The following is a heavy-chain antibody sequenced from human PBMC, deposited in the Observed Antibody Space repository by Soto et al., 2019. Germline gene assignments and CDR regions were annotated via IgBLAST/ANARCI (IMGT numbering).Heavy chain of an antibody. Sequence: PSETLSLTCAVYGGSFSGYYWSWIRQPPGKGLEWIGEINHSGSTNYNPSLKSRVTISVDTSKNQFSLKLSSVTAADTAVYYCAAAGTRFVYWGQGTLVTVSS. J-gene: IGHJ4*02. D-gene: IGHD6-13*01. CDR1: GGSFSGYY. CDR3: AAAGTRFVY. V-gene: IGHV4-34*01. CDR2: INHSGST.